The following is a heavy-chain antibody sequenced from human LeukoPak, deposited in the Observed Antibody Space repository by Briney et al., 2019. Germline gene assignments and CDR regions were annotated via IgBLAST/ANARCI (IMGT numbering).Heavy chain of an antibody. CDR2: ISYDGSNK. V-gene: IGHV3-30-3*01. CDR3: AREDAFDI. J-gene: IGHJ3*02. Sequence: GGSLRLSCAASGFTFSSYAMHWVRQAPGKGLEWVAVISYDGSNKYYADSVKGRFTISRDNSKNTLYLQMNSLRAEDTAVYYCAREDAFDIWGQGTMVTVSS. CDR1: GFTFSSYA.